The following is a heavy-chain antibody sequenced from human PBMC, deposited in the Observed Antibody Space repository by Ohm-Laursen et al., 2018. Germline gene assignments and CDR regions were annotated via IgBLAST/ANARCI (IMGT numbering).Heavy chain of an antibody. CDR3: AKDVPDYYDSSGYIFLGY. D-gene: IGHD3-22*01. CDR2: ISGSGGST. J-gene: IGHJ4*02. CDR1: GFTFSSYA. V-gene: IGHV3-23*01. Sequence: SLRLSCAASGFTFSSYAMSWVRQAPGKGLEWVSAISGSGGSTYYADSVKGRFTISRDNSKNTLYLQMNSLRAEDTAVYYCAKDVPDYYDSSGYIFLGYWGQGTLVTVSS.